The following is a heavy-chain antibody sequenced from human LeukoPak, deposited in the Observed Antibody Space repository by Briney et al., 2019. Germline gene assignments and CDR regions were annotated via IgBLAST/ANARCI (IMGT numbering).Heavy chain of an antibody. CDR3: ARARRVYCSSTSCLLVGYFDY. D-gene: IGHD2-2*01. CDR2: IYHSGRT. V-gene: IGHV4-30-2*01. CDR1: GGSISSGGYY. Sequence: SQTLSLTCTVSGGSISSGGYYWSWIRQPPGKSLEWIGYIYHSGRTYYNPSLKSRVTISVDRSKNQFSLKLSSVTAADTAVYYCARARRVYCSSTSCLLVGYFDYWGQGTLLTVSS. J-gene: IGHJ4*02.